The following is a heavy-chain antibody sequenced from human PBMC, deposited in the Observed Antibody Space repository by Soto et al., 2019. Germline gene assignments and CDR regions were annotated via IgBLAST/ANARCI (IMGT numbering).Heavy chain of an antibody. CDR3: PLAPTDKQWAEYFQP. CDR1: GFTVSTNY. Sequence: EVQLVESGGGLVQPGGSLRLSCSASGFTVSTNYMTWVRQAPGKGLEWVSTIYSGGSTYYADSVKGRFTISRDNSENTLYLQMNSLRDEDTAVYSCPLAPTDKQWAEYFQPWGQGTLVTVS. J-gene: IGHJ1*01. D-gene: IGHD6-19*01. V-gene: IGHV3-66*01. CDR2: IYSGGST.